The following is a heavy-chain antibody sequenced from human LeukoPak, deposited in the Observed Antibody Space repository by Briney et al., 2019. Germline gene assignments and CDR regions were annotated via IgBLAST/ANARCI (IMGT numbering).Heavy chain of an antibody. CDR2: ISSSGSAK. CDR1: GFTFSNYG. V-gene: IGHV3-48*02. Sequence: PGGSLRLSCAASGFTFSNYGLNWVRQAPGKGLEWVSHISSSGSAKYYADSVKGRFTISRDNAKNSLYLQMNSLRDEDTAVFYCAKDLRVFGSGWYYFDYWGQGTLVTVSS. CDR3: AKDLRVFGSGWYYFDY. J-gene: IGHJ4*02. D-gene: IGHD6-19*01.